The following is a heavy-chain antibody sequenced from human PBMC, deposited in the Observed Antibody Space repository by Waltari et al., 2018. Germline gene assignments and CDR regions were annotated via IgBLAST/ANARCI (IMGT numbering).Heavy chain of an antibody. J-gene: IGHJ3*02. CDR3: ARVTGSGSWDAFDI. CDR1: GFTFSSYS. Sequence: EVQLVESGGGLVKPGGSLRLSCAASGFTFSSYSMNWVRQAPGKGLEWVSSISSRSSYIYYADAVKGRFTISRDNAKNSLYLQMNSLRAEDTAVYYCARVTGSGSWDAFDIWGQGTMVTVSS. CDR2: ISSRSSYI. D-gene: IGHD3-10*01. V-gene: IGHV3-21*01.